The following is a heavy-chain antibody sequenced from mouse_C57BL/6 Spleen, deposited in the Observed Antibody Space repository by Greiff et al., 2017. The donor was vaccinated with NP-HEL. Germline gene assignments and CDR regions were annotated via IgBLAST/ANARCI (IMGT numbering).Heavy chain of an antibody. J-gene: IGHJ3*01. D-gene: IGHD1-1*01. Sequence: VQLQQSGPELVRPGVSVTISCTGSGYTFTDYAMHWVKQSHAKSLEWLGVISTYYGDASYTQKFKDKATMTVDKSSSTAYMELARLTSEDSAVYYGSSYGFAYWGQGTLVTVSA. CDR3: SSYGFAY. CDR2: ISTYYGDA. CDR1: GYTFTDYA. V-gene: IGHV1-67*01.